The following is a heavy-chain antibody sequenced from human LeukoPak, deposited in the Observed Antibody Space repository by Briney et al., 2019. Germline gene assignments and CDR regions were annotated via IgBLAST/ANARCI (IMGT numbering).Heavy chain of an antibody. CDR2: INHSGST. CDR3: ARAPVGATTIDY. D-gene: IGHD1-26*01. J-gene: IGHJ4*02. Sequence: SETLSLTCAVYGGSFSGYYWSWIRQPPGKGLEWIGEINHSGSTNYNPSLKSRVTMPVDTSKNQFSLKLSSVTAADTAVYYCARAPVGATTIDYWGQGTLVTVSS. V-gene: IGHV4-34*01. CDR1: GGSFSGYY.